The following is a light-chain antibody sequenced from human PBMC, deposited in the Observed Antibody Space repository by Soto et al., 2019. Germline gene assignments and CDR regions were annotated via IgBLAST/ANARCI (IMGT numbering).Light chain of an antibody. J-gene: IGKJ1*01. V-gene: IGKV3-20*01. Sequence: EIVLTQSPGTLSLSPGDRATLSCRASQSLSVSYIAWYQQKPGQAPRLLIYSTSTRAAGIPDRFTGRGSGTLFTLASSRLEPEDFAVYYCHQFGDSPQTFGQGTTVEV. CDR2: STS. CDR3: HQFGDSPQT. CDR1: QSLSVSY.